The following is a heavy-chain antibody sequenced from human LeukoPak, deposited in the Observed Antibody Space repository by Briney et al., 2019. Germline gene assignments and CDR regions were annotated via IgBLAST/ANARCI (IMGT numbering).Heavy chain of an antibody. CDR2: ISGSGGDT. V-gene: IGHV3-23*01. CDR3: AKYDSFDHYYDSSGRFDC. CDR1: GFKFSDHY. Sequence: PGGSLRLSCAASGFKFSDHYIDWVRQAPGKGLEWVSAISGSGGDTYHADSVKGRFAISRDNSKNTLFLQMNSLRAEDTAVYYCAKYDSFDHYYDSSGRFDCWGQGTLVTVSS. J-gene: IGHJ4*02. D-gene: IGHD3-22*01.